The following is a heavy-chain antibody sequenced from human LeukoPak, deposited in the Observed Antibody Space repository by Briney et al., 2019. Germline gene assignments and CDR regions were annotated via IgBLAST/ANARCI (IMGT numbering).Heavy chain of an antibody. CDR3: ARARFAYGSGSSLDQYYYYYGMDV. Sequence: GGSLRLSCAASGFTFSSYEMNWVRQAPGKGLEWVSYISSSGSTIYYADSVKGRFTISRDNAKNSLYLQMNSLRAEDTAVYYCARARFAYGSGSSLDQYYYYYGMDVWGQGTTVTVSS. V-gene: IGHV3-48*03. CDR2: ISSSGSTI. J-gene: IGHJ6*02. CDR1: GFTFSSYE. D-gene: IGHD3-10*01.